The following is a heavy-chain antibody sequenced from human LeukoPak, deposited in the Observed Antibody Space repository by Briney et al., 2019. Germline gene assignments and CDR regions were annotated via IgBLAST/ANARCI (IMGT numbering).Heavy chain of an antibody. CDR3: TTSTTLTTRYLDY. D-gene: IGHD4-17*01. Sequence: GGSLRLSCAASGFTFSSYAMSWVRQAPGRGLEWVGRIRTKADGATTDYPAPVKGRFTISRDDSKTTLYLQMNTLETADTAVYYCTTSTTLTTRYLDYWGQGTLVTVSS. V-gene: IGHV3-15*01. CDR1: GFTFSSYA. J-gene: IGHJ4*02. CDR2: IRTKADGATT.